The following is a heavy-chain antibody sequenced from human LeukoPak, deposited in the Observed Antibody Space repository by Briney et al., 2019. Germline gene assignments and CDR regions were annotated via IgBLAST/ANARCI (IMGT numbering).Heavy chain of an antibody. V-gene: IGHV3-30*04. Sequence: GGSLRLSCAASGFTFGSYAMHWVRQAPGKGLEWVAVISYDGSNKYYADSVKGRFTISRDNSKNTLYLQMNSLRAEDTAVYYCARGCCSSTSCYALGYWGQGTLVTVSS. CDR3: ARGCCSSTSCYALGY. J-gene: IGHJ4*02. D-gene: IGHD2-2*01. CDR2: ISYDGSNK. CDR1: GFTFGSYA.